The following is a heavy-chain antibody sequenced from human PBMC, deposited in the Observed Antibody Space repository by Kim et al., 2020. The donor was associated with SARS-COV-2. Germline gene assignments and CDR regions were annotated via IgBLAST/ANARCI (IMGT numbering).Heavy chain of an antibody. D-gene: IGHD2-2*01. V-gene: IGHV3-7*01. J-gene: IGHJ5*02. CDR3: ARVVRGYCSSTSCPRGGWFDP. CDR2: IKQDGSEK. Sequence: GGYLRLSCAASGFTFSSYWMSWVRQAPGKGLEWVANIKQDGSEKYYVDSVKGRFTISRDNAKNSLYLQMNSLRAEDTAVYYCARVVRGYCSSTSCPRGGWFDPWGQGTLVTVSS. CDR1: GFTFSSYW.